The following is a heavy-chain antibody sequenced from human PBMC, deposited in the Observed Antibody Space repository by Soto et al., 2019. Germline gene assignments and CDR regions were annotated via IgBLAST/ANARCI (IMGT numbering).Heavy chain of an antibody. CDR2: IIPIFGTA. D-gene: IGHD3-10*01. J-gene: IGHJ6*02. CDR1: GGTFSSYA. V-gene: IGHV1-69*13. Sequence: SVKVSCKASGGTFSSYAISWVRQAPGQGLEWMGGIIPIFGTANYAQKFQGRVTITADESTSTAYMELSSLRSEDTAVYYCERTLRYYFGLGIFYKPQSYYYYYYGMDVWGQGTTVTVSS. CDR3: ERTLRYYFGLGIFYKPQSYYYYYYGMDV.